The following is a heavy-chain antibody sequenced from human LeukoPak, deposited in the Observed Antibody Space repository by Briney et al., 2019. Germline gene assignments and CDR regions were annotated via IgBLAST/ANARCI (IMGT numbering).Heavy chain of an antibody. CDR1: GGSFSGYY. J-gene: IGHJ5*02. CDR2: INHSGST. Sequence: SETLSLTCAVYGGSFSGYYWSWIRQPPGKGLEWIGEINHSGSTNYNPSLKSRVTISVDTSKNQFSLKLSSVTAADTAVYYCARGTIPSWFDPWGQGTLATVSS. D-gene: IGHD3-3*01. CDR3: ARGTIPSWFDP. V-gene: IGHV4-34*01.